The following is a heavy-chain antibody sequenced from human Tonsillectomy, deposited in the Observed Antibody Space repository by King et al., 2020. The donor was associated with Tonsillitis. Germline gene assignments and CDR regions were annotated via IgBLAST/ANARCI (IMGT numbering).Heavy chain of an antibody. Sequence: VQLVESGGGVVQPGSSLRLSCAASGFTFRSNDMHWVRQAPGKGLEWVAVIWYDGSNKYYADSVKGRFTISRDNSKNTLYLQMNSLRAEDTAVYYCARGDSTSPDNWFDPWGQGTLVTVSS. D-gene: IGHD6-6*01. CDR2: IWYDGSNK. CDR3: ARGDSTSPDNWFDP. J-gene: IGHJ5*02. CDR1: GFTFRSND. V-gene: IGHV3-33*01.